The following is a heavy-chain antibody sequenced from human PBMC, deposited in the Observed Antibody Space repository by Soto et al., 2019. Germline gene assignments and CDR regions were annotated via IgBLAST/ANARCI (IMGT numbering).Heavy chain of an antibody. D-gene: IGHD3-3*01. CDR1: GFTFSSYA. J-gene: IGHJ6*02. V-gene: IGHV3-23*01. Sequence: EVQLLESGGGLVQPGGSLRLSCAASGFTFSSYAMSWVRQAPGKGLEWVSAISGSGGSTYYADSVKGRFTISRDNSKNTLYLQMNSLSAEDTAVYYCASLRFLEQPRRVMDVWGQGTTVTVSS. CDR2: ISGSGGST. CDR3: ASLRFLEQPRRVMDV.